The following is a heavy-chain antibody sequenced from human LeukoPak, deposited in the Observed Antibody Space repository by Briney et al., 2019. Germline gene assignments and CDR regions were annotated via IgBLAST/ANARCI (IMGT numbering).Heavy chain of an antibody. D-gene: IGHD1-26*01. CDR2: FIPICGTA. J-gene: IGHJ6*03. Sequence: SSVNVSCKASGGTFTSYAISWVRQAPGQGLELMGGFIPICGTANYAQKFQGRVTITADESTSTAYMELSSLRSEDTAVYYCARGGTSGSYPTYYYYMDVWGKGTTVTVSS. CDR1: GGTFTSYA. CDR3: ARGGTSGSYPTYYYYMDV. V-gene: IGHV1-69*13.